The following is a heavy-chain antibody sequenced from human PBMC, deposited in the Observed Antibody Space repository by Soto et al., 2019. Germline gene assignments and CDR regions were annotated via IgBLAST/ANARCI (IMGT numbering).Heavy chain of an antibody. Sequence: SLTCTVSGGSISRYYWRWIRQPAGKGLEWIGRIYTSGSTNYNPSLKSRVTMSVDTSKNQFSLKLSSVTAADTAVYYCAREGDILTGYYSSDVMDVWGQGTTVTVS. CDR3: AREGDILTGYYSSDVMDV. D-gene: IGHD3-9*01. CDR2: IYTSGST. V-gene: IGHV4-4*07. J-gene: IGHJ6*02. CDR1: GGSISRYY.